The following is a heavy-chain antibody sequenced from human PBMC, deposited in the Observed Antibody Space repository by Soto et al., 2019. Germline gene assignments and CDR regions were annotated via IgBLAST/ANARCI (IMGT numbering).Heavy chain of an antibody. CDR1: GFTFSSYW. CDR3: ARDVLARHSLFDY. Sequence: GGSLRLSCAASGFTFSSYWMSWVRQAPGKGLEWVANIKQDGSEKYYVDSVKGRFTISRDNAKNSLYLQMNSLRAEDTAVYYCARDVLARHSLFDYWGQGTLVTVSS. J-gene: IGHJ4*02. D-gene: IGHD3-3*01. V-gene: IGHV3-7*01. CDR2: IKQDGSEK.